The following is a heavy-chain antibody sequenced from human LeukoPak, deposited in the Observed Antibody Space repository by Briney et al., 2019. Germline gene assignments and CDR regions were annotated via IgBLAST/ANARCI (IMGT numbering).Heavy chain of an antibody. Sequence: GESLRLSCAGSGFTLSSHCMSWVRQAPGKGLEWVANIKVDGSEEYYVDSMKGRFTISRDNAKNSLYLQMNSLRAEDTAVYYCASRDYWGQGTLVTVSS. CDR1: GFTLSSHC. D-gene: IGHD3-10*01. V-gene: IGHV3-7*03. J-gene: IGHJ4*02. CDR2: IKVDGSEE. CDR3: ASRDY.